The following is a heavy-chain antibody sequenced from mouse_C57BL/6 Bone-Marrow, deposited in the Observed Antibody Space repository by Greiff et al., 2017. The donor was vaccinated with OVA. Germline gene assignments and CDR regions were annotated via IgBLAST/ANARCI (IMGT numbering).Heavy chain of an antibody. V-gene: IGHV1-18*01. J-gene: IGHJ3*01. CDR2: INPNNGGT. CDR1: GYTFTDYN. CDR3: ARPDGSWFAY. D-gene: IGHD1-1*02. Sequence: VQLKQSGPELVKPGASVKIPCKASGYTFTDYNMDWVKQSHGKSLEWIGDINPNNGGTIYNQKFKGKATLTVDKSSSTAYMELRSLTSEDTAVYYGARPDGSWFAYWGQGTLVTVSA.